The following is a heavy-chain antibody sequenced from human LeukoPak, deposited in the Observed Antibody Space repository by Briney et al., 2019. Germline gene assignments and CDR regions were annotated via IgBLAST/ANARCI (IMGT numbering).Heavy chain of an antibody. CDR3: ARGEYYYDSRFDY. CDR1: GYTFTGYY. D-gene: IGHD3-22*01. J-gene: IGHJ4*02. Sequence: ASVKVSCKASGYTFTGYYMHWVRQAPGQGLEWMGRINPNSGGTNYAQKFQGRVTMTRDTSISTAYMELSRLGSDDTAVYYCARGEYYYDSRFDYWGQGTLVTVSS. V-gene: IGHV1-2*06. CDR2: INPNSGGT.